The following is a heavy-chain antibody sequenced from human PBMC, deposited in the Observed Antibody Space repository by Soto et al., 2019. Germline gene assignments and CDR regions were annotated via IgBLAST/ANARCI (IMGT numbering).Heavy chain of an antibody. CDR3: ARESEH. V-gene: IGHV3-23*01. CDR2: ITGSAGGT. Sequence: HPGGSLRLSCAASGFTFSNYAMSWVRQAPGKGLEWVSTITGSAGGTYYADSMKGRFTISRDNSKSTLYLQMYSLRVEDTAVYYCARESEHWGQGTLGTVSA. D-gene: IGHD1-1*01. CDR1: GFTFSNYA. J-gene: IGHJ4*02.